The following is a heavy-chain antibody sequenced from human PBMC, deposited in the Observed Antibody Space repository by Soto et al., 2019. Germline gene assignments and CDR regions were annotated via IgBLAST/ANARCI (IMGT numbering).Heavy chain of an antibody. CDR3: ARALGTSGTRVYGMDV. Sequence: QVQLVESGGGLVKPGGSLRLSCAASGFTFSDYYMSWIRQAPGKGLEWVSYISSSGSTIYYADSVKGRFTISRDNAKKSLFLQMNSMGAEDTAEYYCARALGTSGTRVYGMDVWGQGTTVTVSS. J-gene: IGHJ6*02. D-gene: IGHD2-2*01. CDR2: ISSSGSTI. V-gene: IGHV3-11*01. CDR1: GFTFSDYY.